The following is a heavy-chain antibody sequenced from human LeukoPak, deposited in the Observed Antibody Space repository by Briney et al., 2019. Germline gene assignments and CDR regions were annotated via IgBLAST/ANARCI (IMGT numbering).Heavy chain of an antibody. D-gene: IGHD2-2*01. Sequence: GRSLRLSCAASGFTFSNYGMHWVRQAPGKGLEWVAVIWYDGSNEYYADSVKGRFTISRGNSKNTLYLQMNSLRAEDTAVYYCARGGRYCSSSSCHLGDYWGQGTLVTVSS. CDR1: GFTFSNYG. CDR3: ARGGRYCSSSSCHLGDY. V-gene: IGHV3-33*01. CDR2: IWYDGSNE. J-gene: IGHJ4*02.